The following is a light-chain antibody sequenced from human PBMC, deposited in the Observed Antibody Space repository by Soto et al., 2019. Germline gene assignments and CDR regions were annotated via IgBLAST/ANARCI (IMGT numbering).Light chain of an antibody. J-gene: IGKJ3*01. V-gene: IGKV3D-15*01. CDR2: SAS. Sequence: EIVLTQSPATLSVSPGERATLSCRASQNVNIDLVWYQQKPGQAPKVLIFSASARDTGIPARFIGGGSETEFTLTISSLQPEDSAVYFCQQYNTWPFTFGPGTRWIS. CDR3: QQYNTWPFT. CDR1: QNVNID.